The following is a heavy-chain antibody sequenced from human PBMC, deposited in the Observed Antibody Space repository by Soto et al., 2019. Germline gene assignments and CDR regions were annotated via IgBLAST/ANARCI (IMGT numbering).Heavy chain of an antibody. CDR2: IHLGGTT. CDR1: GDSITSSAW. Sequence: QVQLQESGPGLVKPSGTLSLTCAVSGDSITSSAWWSCVRQPPGKGLEGIGEIHLGGTTNYNPSLKSRVTISVDKSKNQFSLILNSVTAADTAIYYCARGDNWRLDLWGQGTRVTVSS. V-gene: IGHV4-4*02. D-gene: IGHD1-20*01. CDR3: ARGDNWRLDL. J-gene: IGHJ5*02.